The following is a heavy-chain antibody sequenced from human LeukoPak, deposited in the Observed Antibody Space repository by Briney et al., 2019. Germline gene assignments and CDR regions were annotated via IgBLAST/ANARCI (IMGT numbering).Heavy chain of an antibody. CDR2: INPNSGNA. J-gene: IGHJ4*02. V-gene: IGHV1-8*02. CDR3: ARKIGDSGSYPD. CDR1: GYTFTSYA. Sequence: EASVKVSCKASGYTFTSYAMNWVRQATGQGLEWLGWINPNSGNAGYAQKFRGRVSMTRDTSISTVYLELSSLKFEDTAVYYCARKIGDSGSYPDWGQGTLVTVSS. D-gene: IGHD3-10*01.